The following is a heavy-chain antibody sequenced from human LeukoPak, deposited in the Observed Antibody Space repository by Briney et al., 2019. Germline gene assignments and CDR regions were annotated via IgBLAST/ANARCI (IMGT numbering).Heavy chain of an antibody. D-gene: IGHD6-19*01. Sequence: PGGSLRLSCATSEFTFSAYAMHWIRQAPGKGLEWVANIKQDGSEKYYVDSVKGRFTISRDNAKNSLYLQMNSLRAEDTAVYYCAREGGSGWLTSFFDYWGQGTLVTVSS. J-gene: IGHJ4*02. CDR3: AREGGSGWLTSFFDY. CDR2: IKQDGSEK. CDR1: EFTFSAYA. V-gene: IGHV3-7*01.